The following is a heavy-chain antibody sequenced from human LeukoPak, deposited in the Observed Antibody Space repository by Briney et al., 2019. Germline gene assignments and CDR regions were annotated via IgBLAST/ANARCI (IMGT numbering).Heavy chain of an antibody. Sequence: PGGSLRLSCAASGFTVSSTYMSWVRQAPGKGLEWVSVIYSGGNIYYIDSVKGRFTISRDNSKNTLYLQMNSLRAEDTAVYYCAKGSGRGYSYGLEYWGQGTLVTVSS. J-gene: IGHJ4*02. D-gene: IGHD5-18*01. CDR3: AKGSGRGYSYGLEY. V-gene: IGHV3-53*01. CDR2: IYSGGNI. CDR1: GFTVSSTY.